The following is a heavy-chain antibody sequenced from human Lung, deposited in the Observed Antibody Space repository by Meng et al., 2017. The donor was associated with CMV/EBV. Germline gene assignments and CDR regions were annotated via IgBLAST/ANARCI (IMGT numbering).Heavy chain of an antibody. CDR1: GYSFTSYW. CDR2: IYPGDSDT. CDR3: ARGVYSSSSNWFDP. Sequence: GGSXRLSCKGSGYSFTSYWIGWVRQMPGKGLEWMGIIYPGDSDTRYSPSFQGQVTISADKSISTAYLQWSSLKASDTAMYYCARGVYSSSSNWFDPWGQGXLVTSPQ. V-gene: IGHV5-51*01. J-gene: IGHJ5*02. D-gene: IGHD6-6*01.